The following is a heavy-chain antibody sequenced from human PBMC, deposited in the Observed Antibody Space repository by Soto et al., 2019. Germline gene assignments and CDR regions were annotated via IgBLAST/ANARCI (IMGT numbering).Heavy chain of an antibody. Sequence: PSATLSVTCTVSGGSISSYDGSWIRQPPGKGLEWIGYIYYICSTNYNPSLKSRVTISVDTSKNQFSLKLSSVTAADTAVYYCASARSGYYYYYGMDVWGQGTTVTV. CDR1: GGSISSYD. D-gene: IGHD3-3*01. V-gene: IGHV4-59*01. CDR3: ASARSGYYYYYGMDV. J-gene: IGHJ6*02. CDR2: IYYICST.